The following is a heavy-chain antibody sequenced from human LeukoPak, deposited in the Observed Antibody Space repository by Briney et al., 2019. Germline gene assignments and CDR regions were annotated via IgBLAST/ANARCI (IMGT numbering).Heavy chain of an antibody. Sequence: GGSLRLYCAASGFTFSSYVMTWVRQAPGMGLEWVSATSARGDNKYYTDSVKGRFTISRDNSRYTLYLQMNSLRAEDTAVYYCARENYDSKGYTTWGQGTLVTVSS. CDR3: ARENYDSKGYTT. V-gene: IGHV3-23*01. CDR2: TSARGDNK. J-gene: IGHJ5*02. D-gene: IGHD3-22*01. CDR1: GFTFSSYV.